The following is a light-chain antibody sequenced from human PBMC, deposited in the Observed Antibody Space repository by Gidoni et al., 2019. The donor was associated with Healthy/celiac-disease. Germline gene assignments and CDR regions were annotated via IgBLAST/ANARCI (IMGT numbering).Light chain of an antibody. Sequence: SYVLTPPPSVSVAPGKTARITCGGNNIGSKSVHWDQQKPGQAPVLVVYDDSDRPSGIPERFSGSNAGNTATLTISRVEAGDEADYYCQVWDSSSDHLWVFGGGTKLTVL. CDR1: NIGSKS. V-gene: IGLV3-21*03. CDR2: DDS. J-gene: IGLJ3*02. CDR3: QVWDSSSDHLWV.